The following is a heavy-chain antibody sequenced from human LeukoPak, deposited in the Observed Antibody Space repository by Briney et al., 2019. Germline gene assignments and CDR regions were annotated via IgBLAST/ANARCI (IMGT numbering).Heavy chain of an antibody. V-gene: IGHV3-21*01. Sequence: PGGYLRLSCAASGITFSNYAMNWVRQAPGKGLEWVSSITSSSDYTYYADSVKGRFTISRDNAKDSLYLQMNCLRAEDTAVYYCATNEPYWGQGTLVTVSS. CDR3: ATNEPY. J-gene: IGHJ4*02. D-gene: IGHD1-1*01. CDR2: ITSSSDYT. CDR1: GITFSNYA.